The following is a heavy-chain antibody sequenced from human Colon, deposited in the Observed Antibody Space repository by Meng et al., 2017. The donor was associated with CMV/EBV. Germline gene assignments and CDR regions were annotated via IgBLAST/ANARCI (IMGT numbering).Heavy chain of an antibody. J-gene: IGHJ4*02. CDR1: GVSISGGDYF. V-gene: IGHV4-30-4*01. CDR2: IHSTGGT. CDR3: AYSQGEVEMKT. D-gene: IGHD5-24*01. Sequence: CAVSGVSISGGDYFWSWIRHLPGKGLEWIGYIHSTGGTYYNPFLKSRLTMSLDTSKNHFSLQLSSVTAADTAMYYCAYSQGEVEMKTWGQGALVTVSS.